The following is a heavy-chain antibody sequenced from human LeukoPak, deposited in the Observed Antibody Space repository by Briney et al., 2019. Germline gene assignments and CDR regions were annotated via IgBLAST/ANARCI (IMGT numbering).Heavy chain of an antibody. CDR2: ISAYNGNT. J-gene: IGHJ5*02. CDR1: GYTFTSYG. Sequence: ASVKVSCKASGYTFTSYGISWVRQAPGQGLEWMGWISAYNGNTNYAQKLQGRVTMTRDTSISTAYMELSRLRFDDTAVYYCAKDPFDQMLPENWFDPWGQGTLVTVSS. V-gene: IGHV1-18*01. D-gene: IGHD2-2*01. CDR3: AKDPFDQMLPENWFDP.